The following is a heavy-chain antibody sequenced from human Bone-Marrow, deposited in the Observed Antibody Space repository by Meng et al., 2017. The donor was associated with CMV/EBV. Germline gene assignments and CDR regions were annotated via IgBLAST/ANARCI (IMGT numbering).Heavy chain of an antibody. CDR3: ARDSLETYYYDSSGYFTLDY. CDR1: GFTFSRYW. CDR2: IKQDGSEK. V-gene: IGHV3-7*01. Sequence: GGSLRLSCAASGFTFSRYWMTWVRQAPGKGLEWVANIKQDGSEKYYVDSVKGRFTMSRDNAKNSLYLQMNSLRAEDTAVYYCARDSLETYYYDSSGYFTLDYWGQGTLVTVS. D-gene: IGHD3-22*01. J-gene: IGHJ4*02.